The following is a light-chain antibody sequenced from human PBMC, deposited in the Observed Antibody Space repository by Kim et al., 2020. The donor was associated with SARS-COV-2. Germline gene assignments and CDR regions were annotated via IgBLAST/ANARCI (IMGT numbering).Light chain of an antibody. CDR1: SGHSSYA. J-gene: IGLJ3*02. CDR3: QTWGTGIWV. V-gene: IGLV4-69*01. Sequence: SVTLTGTLSSGHSSYAIAWHQQQPEKGPRYLMNLNSDGSHSKGDGIPDRFSGSSSGAERYLTISSLQSEDEADYYCQTWGTGIWVFGGGTQLTVL. CDR2: LNSDGSH.